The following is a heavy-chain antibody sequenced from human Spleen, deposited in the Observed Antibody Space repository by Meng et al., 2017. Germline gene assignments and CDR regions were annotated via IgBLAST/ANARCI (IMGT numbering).Heavy chain of an antibody. D-gene: IGHD3-3*01. CDR1: GGSFTGYF. V-gene: IGHV4-34*01. J-gene: IGHJ6*02. Sequence: SETLSLTCAVYGGSFTGYFWSWIRQPPGKGLEWIGEIKHSGSTNYNPSLKSRVTISVDTSKNQFSLKLSSVTAADTAVYYCAREHYDFWPYYGMDVWGQGTTVTVSS. CDR3: AREHYDFWPYYGMDV. CDR2: IKHSGST.